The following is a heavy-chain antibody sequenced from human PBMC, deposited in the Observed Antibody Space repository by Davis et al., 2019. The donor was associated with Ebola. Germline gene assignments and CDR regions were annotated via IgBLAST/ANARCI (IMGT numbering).Heavy chain of an antibody. CDR2: IRSKANSYAT. J-gene: IGHJ4*02. D-gene: IGHD4-11*01. V-gene: IGHV3-73*01. Sequence: GESLKISCAASGFTFSGSAMHWVRQASGKGLEWVGRIRSKANSYATAYAASVKGRFTISRDNSKNTLYLQMNSLKTEDTAVYYCTSTVTTFDYWGQGTLVTVSS. CDR3: TSTVTTFDY. CDR1: GFTFSGSA.